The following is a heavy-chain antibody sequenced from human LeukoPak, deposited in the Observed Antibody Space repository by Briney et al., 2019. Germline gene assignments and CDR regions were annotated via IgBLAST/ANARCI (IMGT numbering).Heavy chain of an antibody. V-gene: IGHV3-74*01. D-gene: IGHD5-18*01. Sequence: QAGGSLRLSCAASGFSFSNYWMHWVRQAPGEGLVWVSRVNPDGRTTNYADSVKGRFTISRDNAKNTLYLQMNSLRAEDTAVYYCARDPEIELWAPYDYWGQGSLVTVSS. J-gene: IGHJ4*02. CDR1: GFSFSNYW. CDR2: VNPDGRTT. CDR3: ARDPEIELWAPYDY.